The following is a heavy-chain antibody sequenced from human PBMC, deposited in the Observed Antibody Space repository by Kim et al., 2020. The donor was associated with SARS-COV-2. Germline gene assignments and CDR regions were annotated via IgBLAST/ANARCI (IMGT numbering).Heavy chain of an antibody. V-gene: IGHV4-30-4*01. J-gene: IGHJ5*02. CDR1: GGSISSGDYY. Sequence: SETLSLTCTVSGGSISSGDYYWSWIRPPPGKGLEWIGYIYYSGSTYYNPSLKSRVTISVDTSKNQFSLKLSSVTAADTAVYYCARTKRITIFGVVQWFDPWGQGTLVTVSS. D-gene: IGHD3-3*01. CDR3: ARTKRITIFGVVQWFDP. CDR2: IYYSGST.